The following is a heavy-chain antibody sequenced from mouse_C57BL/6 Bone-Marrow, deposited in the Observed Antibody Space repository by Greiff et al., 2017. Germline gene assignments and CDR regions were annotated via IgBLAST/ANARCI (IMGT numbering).Heavy chain of an antibody. CDR3: ARPFYGSRGDY. CDR2: LYPGDGAT. V-gene: IGHV1-82*01. Sequence: QVQLQQSGPELVKPGASVKISCKASGYAFSSSWMNWVKQRPGKGLEWIGRLYPGDGATNYNGKFKGKATLTADKASSTAYIQLSGLTSEDSAVYFCARPFYGSRGDYWGQGTTLTVSS. D-gene: IGHD1-1*01. J-gene: IGHJ2*01. CDR1: GYAFSSSW.